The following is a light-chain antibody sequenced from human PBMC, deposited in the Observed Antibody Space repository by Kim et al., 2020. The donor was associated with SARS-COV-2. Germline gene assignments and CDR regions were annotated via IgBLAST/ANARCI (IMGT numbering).Light chain of an antibody. V-gene: IGKV1-8*01. Sequence: ASTGDIVTISCRASQDIRRYLAWYQQKPGTAPNFLMYATSTLQSGVPSRFSGSGSGTDFTLTINGLQSEDFATYYCQQYYLYPLTFGGGTKVDIK. J-gene: IGKJ4*01. CDR1: QDIRRY. CDR2: ATS. CDR3: QQYYLYPLT.